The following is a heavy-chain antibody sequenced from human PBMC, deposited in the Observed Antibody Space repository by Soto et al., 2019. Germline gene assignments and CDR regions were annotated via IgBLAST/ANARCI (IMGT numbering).Heavy chain of an antibody. CDR1: GGTFSTYA. CDR3: ASGIQLWLRRINNGYSG. V-gene: IGHV1-69*12. D-gene: IGHD5-18*01. CDR2: IIPMFGTA. Sequence: QVQLVQSGAEVKKPESSVKVSCKAPGGTFSTYAISWVRQAPGQGLEWMGGIIPMFGTANYAQRFQDRVTITADESTNTVYMELSSLRSEDTAVYFCASGIQLWLRRINNGYSGGGQGNLFTVSS. J-gene: IGHJ4*02.